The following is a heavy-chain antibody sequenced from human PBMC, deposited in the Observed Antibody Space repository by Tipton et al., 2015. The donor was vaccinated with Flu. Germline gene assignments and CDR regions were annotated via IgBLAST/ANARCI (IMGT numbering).Heavy chain of an antibody. J-gene: IGHJ4*02. V-gene: IGHV1-18*01. D-gene: IGHD3/OR15-3a*01. CDR2: ISAYNGNT. CDR3: ATSDFWTGYFKV. Sequence: QLVQSGAEVKKPGASVKVSCKTSGYTFNKNGICWVRQAPGQGLEWVGWISAYNGNTNYGQKIQDRVTLTIDTSTATAYMELKSLRSDDTAIYYCATSDFWTGYFKVWGQGTRLAVSS. CDR1: GYTFNKNG.